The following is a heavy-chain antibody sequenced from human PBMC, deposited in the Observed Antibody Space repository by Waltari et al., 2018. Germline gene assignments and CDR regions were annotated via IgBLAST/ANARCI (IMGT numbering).Heavy chain of an antibody. D-gene: IGHD2-15*01. CDR1: GGTFSSYA. CDR2: IIPIFGTA. Sequence: QVQLVQSGAEVKKPGSSVKVSCKASGGTFSSYAISWVRQAPGQGLEWMGRIIPIFGTANYAQKFQGRVTITADKSTSTAYMELSSLRSEDTAVYYCARDLPLYSSGGSCYQNAFDIWGQGTMVTVSS. CDR3: ARDLPLYSSGGSCYQNAFDI. J-gene: IGHJ3*02. V-gene: IGHV1-69*08.